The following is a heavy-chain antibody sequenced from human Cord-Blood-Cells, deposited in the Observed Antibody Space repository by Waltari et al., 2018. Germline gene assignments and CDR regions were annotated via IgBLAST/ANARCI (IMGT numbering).Heavy chain of an antibody. V-gene: IGHV3-30*18. CDR2: ISYDGSNK. Sequence: QVQLVESGGGVVQPGRSLRLPCAASGFTFSSYGMHWVRQAPGKGREWVAVISYDGSNKYYADSVKGRFTISRDNSKNTLYLQMNSLRAEDTAVYYCAKDLGRASNWFDPWGQGTLVTVSS. J-gene: IGHJ5*02. CDR3: AKDLGRASNWFDP. CDR1: GFTFSSYG.